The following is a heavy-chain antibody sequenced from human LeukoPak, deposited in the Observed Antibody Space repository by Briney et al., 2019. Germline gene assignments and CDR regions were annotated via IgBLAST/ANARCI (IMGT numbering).Heavy chain of an antibody. V-gene: IGHV4-39*07. CDR3: ARGGRSGWYYFDY. Sequence: SETLSLTCTVSGGSISSSSYYWGWIRQPPGTGLEWIGSIYYSGSTYYNPSLKSRVTISVDKSKNQFSLKLSSVTAADTAVYYCARGGRSGWYYFDYWGQGTLVTVSS. CDR1: GGSISSSSYY. D-gene: IGHD6-19*01. CDR2: IYYSGST. J-gene: IGHJ4*02.